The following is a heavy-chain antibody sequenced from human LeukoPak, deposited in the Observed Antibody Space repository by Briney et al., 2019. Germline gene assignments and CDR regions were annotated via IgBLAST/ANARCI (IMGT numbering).Heavy chain of an antibody. Sequence: NTSETLSLTCAVSGGSIGSSNWWSWIRQPPGKGLEWIGYIYYSGSTYYNPSLKSRVTISVDTSKNQFPLKLSSVTAADTAVYYCAREWRGQLAYNWFDPWGQGTLVTVSS. CDR3: AREWRGQLAYNWFDP. V-gene: IGHV4-30-4*01. CDR2: IYYSGST. D-gene: IGHD6-13*01. CDR1: GGSIGSSNW. J-gene: IGHJ5*02.